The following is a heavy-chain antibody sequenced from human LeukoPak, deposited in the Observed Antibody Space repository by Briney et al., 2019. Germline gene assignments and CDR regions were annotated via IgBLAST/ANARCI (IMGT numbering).Heavy chain of an antibody. J-gene: IGHJ3*02. CDR1: GFTFSDFW. CDR3: AKGVGGGRDALDI. D-gene: IGHD3-10*01. V-gene: IGHV3-23*01. Sequence: PGGSLRLSCAASGFTFSDFWMIWVRQSPGKGLEWVSISGPHVNTYYLDSVKGRFTISRDNPSNTVYLQMDSLRVEDTAVYYCAKGVGGGRDALDIWGRGTVVTVSS. CDR2: SGPHVNT.